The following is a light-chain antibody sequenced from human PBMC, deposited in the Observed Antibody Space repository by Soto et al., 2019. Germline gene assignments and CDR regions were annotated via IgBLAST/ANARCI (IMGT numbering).Light chain of an antibody. CDR3: SSYTGGTPSYV. J-gene: IGLJ1*01. V-gene: IGLV2-8*01. Sequence: QSVLTQPPSASGSPGQSVTISCTGTSSDVGGYDYVSWYQQHPGKAPKLMIYEVTIRPSGVSDRFSGSKSGNTAPLTVSGLQAEDEGDYYCSSYTGGTPSYVYGTGTKVTVL. CDR1: SSDVGGYDY. CDR2: EVT.